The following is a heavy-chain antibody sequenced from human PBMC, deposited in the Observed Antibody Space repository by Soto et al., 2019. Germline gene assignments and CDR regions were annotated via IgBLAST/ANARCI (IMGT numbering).Heavy chain of an antibody. CDR2: IKSKTDGGTT. D-gene: IGHD6-13*01. Sequence: EVRLGESGGGLVKPGGSLRLACAASGFTFSNAWMSWVRQAPGKGLAWVGRIKSKTDGGTTDYAAPVKGRFTISRDDSKTTLYLQMNSLKTEDTAVYYCTTGVAAADFDYWGQGTLVTVSS. CDR3: TTGVAAADFDY. V-gene: IGHV3-15*01. J-gene: IGHJ4*02. CDR1: GFTFSNAW.